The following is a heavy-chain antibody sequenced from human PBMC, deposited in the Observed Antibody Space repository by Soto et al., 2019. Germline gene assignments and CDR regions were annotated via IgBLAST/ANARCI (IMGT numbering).Heavy chain of an antibody. D-gene: IGHD6-19*01. Sequence: EVQLLESGGGLVQPGGSLRLSCAASGFTVSSSAMIWVRQAPGKGLVWVATFSAGGSTYYADSVKCRFTISRNSSQNTLYLQMNGLRAEDTALDYCAKDRGSGGIVAGTPDYWGQGTLVTVSS. CDR2: FSAGGST. CDR1: GFTVSSSA. J-gene: IGHJ4*02. CDR3: AKDRGSGGIVAGTPDY. V-gene: IGHV3-23*01.